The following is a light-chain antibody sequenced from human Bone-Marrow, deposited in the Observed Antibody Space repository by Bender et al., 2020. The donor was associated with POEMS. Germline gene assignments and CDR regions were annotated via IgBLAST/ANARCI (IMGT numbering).Light chain of an antibody. CDR2: EVR. V-gene: IGLV2-23*02. CDR1: SSDVGAYNL. CDR3: CLYADNSVWV. J-gene: IGLJ3*02. Sequence: QSVLTQPASVSGSPGQSITISCTGASSDVGAYNLVSWYQQHPGKAPKLLIYEVRKRPSGVSNRFSGSKSDNTASLTISGLQAEDEADFYCCLYADNSVWVFGGGTKLTVL.